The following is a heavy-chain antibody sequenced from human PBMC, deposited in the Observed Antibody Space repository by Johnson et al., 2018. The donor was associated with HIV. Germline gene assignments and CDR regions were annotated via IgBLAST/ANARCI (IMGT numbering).Heavy chain of an antibody. D-gene: IGHD6-19*01. V-gene: IGHV3-64*01. CDR3: ARGSGQWLAAGLIQGTAFDI. Sequence: VQLVESGGGLVKPGGSLRLSCAASGFTFSSYAMHWVRQAPGKGLEYVSAISSDGGTTYYANSVKGRFTISRDNSKNTLYLQMGSLRADDMAVYYCARGSGQWLAAGLIQGTAFDIWGQGTMVTVSS. CDR1: GFTFSSYA. CDR2: ISSDGGTT. J-gene: IGHJ3*02.